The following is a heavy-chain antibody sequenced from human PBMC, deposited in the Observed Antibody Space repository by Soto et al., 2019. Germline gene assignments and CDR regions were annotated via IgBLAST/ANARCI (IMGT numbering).Heavy chain of an antibody. J-gene: IGHJ4*02. CDR3: ARDPTRTYCGGDCYSDSFDH. CDR2: IMPIFGTA. D-gene: IGHD2-21*02. Sequence: ASVKVSCKASGGTFSSYAISWVRQAPAQGLEWMGGIMPIFGTANYAQKFQGRVTITADESTSTAYMELSSLRSEDTAVYYCARDPTRTYCGGDCYSDSFDHWGQGTLVTVSS. CDR1: GGTFSSYA. V-gene: IGHV1-69*13.